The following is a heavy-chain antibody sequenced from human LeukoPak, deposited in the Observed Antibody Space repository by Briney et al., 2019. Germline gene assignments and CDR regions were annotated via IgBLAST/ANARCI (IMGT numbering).Heavy chain of an antibody. V-gene: IGHV4-59*01. CDR3: ARSSGRWSGDYYYHYLDV. J-gene: IGHJ6*03. CDR1: CGSISSYY. D-gene: IGHD2-15*01. Sequence: SETLSLPCTVSCGSISSYYWSWIRQPPGKGLEWIGNIHYSGSTNYNPPLNPRVTISVDTSKNEFSLKLSSVTAADTAVYYCARSSGRWSGDYYYHYLDVWGRGPTVTFSS. CDR2: IHYSGST.